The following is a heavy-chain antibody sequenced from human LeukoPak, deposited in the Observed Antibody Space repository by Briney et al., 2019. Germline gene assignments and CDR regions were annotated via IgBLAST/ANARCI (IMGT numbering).Heavy chain of an antibody. CDR1: GYTFTSYY. J-gene: IGHJ4*02. CDR2: INPSGGST. V-gene: IGHV1-46*01. Sequence: ASVKVSCKASGYTFTSYYLYWVRQAPGQGLEWMGVINPSGGSTTSAQKFQGRVTMTRDTSTSIVYMELRSLRSEDTAVYYCARGPGPADDGGGYCFDYWGQGTLVTVSS. D-gene: IGHD3-22*01. CDR3: ARGPGPADDGGGYCFDY.